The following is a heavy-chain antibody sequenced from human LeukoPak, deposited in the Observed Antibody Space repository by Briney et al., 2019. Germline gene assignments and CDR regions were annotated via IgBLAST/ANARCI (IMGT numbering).Heavy chain of an antibody. V-gene: IGHV4-39*01. Sequence: PSETLSLTSTVSGGSISSSSYYWGWIRQPPGKGLEWIGSIYYSGSTYYNPSLKSRVTISVDTSKNQFSLKLSSVTAADTAVYYCARLAYYDSSGYYYYFDYWGQGTLVTVSS. CDR2: IYYSGST. J-gene: IGHJ4*02. CDR1: GGSISSSSYY. CDR3: ARLAYYDSSGYYYYFDY. D-gene: IGHD3-22*01.